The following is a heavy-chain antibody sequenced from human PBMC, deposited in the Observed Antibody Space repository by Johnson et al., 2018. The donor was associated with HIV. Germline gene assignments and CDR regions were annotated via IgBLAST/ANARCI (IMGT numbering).Heavy chain of an antibody. J-gene: IGHJ3*02. D-gene: IGHD5-18*01. Sequence: VQLVESGGGVVRPGGSMRLSCAASGFTFDDYGVSWVRQAPGKGLEWVSGINWNGGSTGYADSVKGRFTISRENAKKSLYLQMNSLRAEDMAVYYCARGQGGIQLWFDGFDIWGQGTMVTVSS. CDR1: GFTFDDYG. V-gene: IGHV3-20*04. CDR3: ARGQGGIQLWFDGFDI. CDR2: INWNGGST.